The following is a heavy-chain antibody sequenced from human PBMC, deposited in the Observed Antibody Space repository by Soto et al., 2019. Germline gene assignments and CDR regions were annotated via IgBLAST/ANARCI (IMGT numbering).Heavy chain of an antibody. CDR3: ARDVIAARPVASPSYGMDV. J-gene: IGHJ6*02. CDR1: GYTFTSYY. V-gene: IGHV1-46*01. Sequence: QVQLVQSGAEVKKPGASVKVSCKASGYTFTSYYMHWVRQAPGQGLEWMGIINPSGGSTSYAQKFQGRVTMTRATSTSTVYLELSSLRSEDTAVYYCARDVIAARPVASPSYGMDVWGQGTTVTVSS. D-gene: IGHD6-6*01. CDR2: INPSGGST.